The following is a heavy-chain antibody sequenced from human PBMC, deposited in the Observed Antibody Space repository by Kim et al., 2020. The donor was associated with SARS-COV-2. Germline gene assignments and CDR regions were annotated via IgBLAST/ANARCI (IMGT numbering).Heavy chain of an antibody. D-gene: IGHD3-10*01. CDR2: IWYDGSNK. Sequence: GGSLRLSCAASGFTFSSYGMHWVRQAPGKGLEWVAVIWYDGSNKYYADSVKGRFNISRDNSKNTLYLQMNSLRAEDTAVYYCARGRVRIGYYYGSGSYLSEMDVWGKGTTVTVSS. CDR3: ARGRVRIGYYYGSGSYLSEMDV. J-gene: IGHJ6*04. CDR1: GFTFSSYG. V-gene: IGHV3-33*01.